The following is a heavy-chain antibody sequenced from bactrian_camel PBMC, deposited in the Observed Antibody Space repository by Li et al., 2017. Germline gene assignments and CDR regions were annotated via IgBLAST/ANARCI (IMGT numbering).Heavy chain of an antibody. CDR3: DADVVLDNSYRLRCG. J-gene: IGHJ4*01. D-gene: IGHD2*01. CDR2: IDSDGST. Sequence: HVQLVESGGGSVQSGGSLRLSCAASGYTYSSYCMGWFRQAPGKEREGVAAIDSDGSTSYADSVKGRFTISQDNAKNTLYLQMNNLKPDDTPVYYCDADVVLDNSYRLRCGRGQGTQVTVS. CDR1: GYTYSSYC. V-gene: IGHV3S53*01.